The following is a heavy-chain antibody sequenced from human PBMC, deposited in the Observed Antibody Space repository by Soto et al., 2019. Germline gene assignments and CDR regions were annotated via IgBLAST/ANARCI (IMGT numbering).Heavy chain of an antibody. Sequence: PSEALSVSCTVSGGSVSTGSYSWSWIRQPPGKGLEWIGYIYYSGSTNYNPSLKSRVTISIDTSKNQFSLKLSSVTAADTAVYYCARVLLLSYYYDSWGQGTMVTVSS. CDR3: ARVLLLSYYYDS. D-gene: IGHD3-22*01. V-gene: IGHV4-61*01. J-gene: IGHJ4*02. CDR1: GGSVSTGSYS. CDR2: IYYSGST.